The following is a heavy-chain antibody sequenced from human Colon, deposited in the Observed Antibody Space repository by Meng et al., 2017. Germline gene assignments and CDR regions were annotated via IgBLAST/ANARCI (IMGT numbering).Heavy chain of an antibody. Sequence: ASVKVSCKTSGYRFTNHYMHWVRQAPGKGLEWMGIIYPSGDSTKYAHNFQGRVTMTRDTSTSIDYMELSSLTSDDTAVYYCARDSGSHSPDNWGQGTLVTVSS. V-gene: IGHV1-46*01. CDR2: IYPSGDST. CDR3: ARDSGSHSPDN. J-gene: IGHJ4*02. CDR1: GYRFTNHY. D-gene: IGHD3-10*01.